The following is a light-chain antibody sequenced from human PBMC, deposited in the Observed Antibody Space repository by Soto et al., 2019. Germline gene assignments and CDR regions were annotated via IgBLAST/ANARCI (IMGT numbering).Light chain of an antibody. CDR1: SNDVGGYDY. V-gene: IGLV2-14*03. Sequence: QSVLTQPASVSGSPGQSITISCTGSSNDVGGYDYVSWYQHHPGKAPKLMIYDVNNRPSGVSNRSSASKSGNTASLTISGLQAEDEATYYCSSFTSSNTLVFGGGTKLTVL. CDR2: DVN. J-gene: IGLJ2*01. CDR3: SSFTSSNTLV.